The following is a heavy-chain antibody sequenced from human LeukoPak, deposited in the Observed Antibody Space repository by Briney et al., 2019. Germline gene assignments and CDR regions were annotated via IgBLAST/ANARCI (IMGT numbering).Heavy chain of an antibody. CDR2: ISGSGGST. V-gene: IGHV3-23*01. CDR1: GFTFSSYA. J-gene: IGHJ4*02. CDR3: AKPLQYYYDSSGYLH. Sequence: PGGSLRLSCAASGFTFSSYAMSWVRQAPGKWLEWVSAISGSGGSTYYADSVKGRFTISRDNSKNTLYLQMNSLRAEDTAVYYCAKPLQYYYDSSGYLHWGQGTLVTVSS. D-gene: IGHD3-22*01.